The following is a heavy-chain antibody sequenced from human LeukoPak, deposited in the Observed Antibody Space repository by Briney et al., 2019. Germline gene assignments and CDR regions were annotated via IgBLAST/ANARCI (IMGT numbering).Heavy chain of an antibody. CDR2: FDSEDGET. V-gene: IGHV1-24*01. D-gene: IGHD3-22*01. CDR3: ATWNYYDSSGYYQYFDY. J-gene: IGHJ4*02. CDR1: GYTLTELS. Sequence: GASVKVSCKVSGYTLTELSMHWVRQAPGKGLEWMGGFDSEDGETIYAQKFQGRVTMTEDTSTDTAYMELSSLRSEDTAVYYCATWNYYDSSGYYQYFDYWGQGTLVTVSS.